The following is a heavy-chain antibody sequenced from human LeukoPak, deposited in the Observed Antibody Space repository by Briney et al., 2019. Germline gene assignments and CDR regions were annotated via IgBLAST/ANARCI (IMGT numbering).Heavy chain of an antibody. V-gene: IGHV4-34*01. CDR2: INHGGST. D-gene: IGHD3-3*01. J-gene: IGHJ3*02. CDR1: GGSFSGYY. CDR3: ARSVWSRAFDI. Sequence: ASETLSLTCAVYGGSFSGYYWSWIRQPPGKGLEWIGEINHGGSTNYNPSLKSRVTISVDASKNQFSLKLSSVTAADTAVYYCARSVWSRAFDIWGQGTMVTVSS.